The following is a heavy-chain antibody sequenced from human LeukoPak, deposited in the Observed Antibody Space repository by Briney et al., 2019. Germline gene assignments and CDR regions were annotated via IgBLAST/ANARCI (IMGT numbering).Heavy chain of an antibody. CDR1: GFTFSSSW. CDR2: IKHDGSEK. D-gene: IGHD6-19*01. V-gene: IGHV3-7*01. J-gene: IGHJ4*02. CDR3: VRASAGTYFDY. Sequence: PGGSLRLSCETSGFTFSSSWMNWVRQAPGKGLEWVAKIKHDGSEKYYLDSVKGRFTISRDNAKNSMYLQMNSLSAEDTAVYYCVRASAGTYFDYWGQGTLVTVSS.